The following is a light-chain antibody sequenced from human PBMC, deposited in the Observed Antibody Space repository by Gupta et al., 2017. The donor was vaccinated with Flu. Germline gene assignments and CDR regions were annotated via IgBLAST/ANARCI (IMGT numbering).Light chain of an antibody. CDR1: QSDRKS. CDR2: CAS. J-gene: IGKJ4*01. V-gene: IGKV3-20*01. Sequence: TQSCRDSQSDRKSLAWYQQKPGQAPKLIISCASNRDTGIPDRFSGSGSGTDFTLTISSLEAEDVAVYYCQQHASSPPLTFGQGTKVEIK. CDR3: QQHASSPPLT.